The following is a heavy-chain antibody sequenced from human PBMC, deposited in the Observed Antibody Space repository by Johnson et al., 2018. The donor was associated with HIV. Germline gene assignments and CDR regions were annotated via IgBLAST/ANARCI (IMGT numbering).Heavy chain of an antibody. J-gene: IGHJ3*02. Sequence: VQLVESGGDLVKPGGSLRLSCAASGFTFSDAWMSWVRQAPGKGLEWVANIKQDGSEKYYVDSVKGRFTISRDNAKNSLYLQMNSLRAEDTAVYYCAREIIAAADDIWGQGTMVTVSS. V-gene: IGHV3-7*01. CDR1: GFTFSDAW. CDR3: AREIIAAADDI. D-gene: IGHD6-13*01. CDR2: IKQDGSEK.